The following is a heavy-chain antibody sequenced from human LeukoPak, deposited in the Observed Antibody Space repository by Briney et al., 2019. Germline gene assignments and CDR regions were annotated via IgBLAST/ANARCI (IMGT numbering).Heavy chain of an antibody. D-gene: IGHD2-21*02. CDR1: GYTFTSYG. Sequence: GASVNVSCKASGYTFTSYGISWVRQAPGQGLEWMGWISAYNGNTNYAQKLQGRVTMTTDTSTSTAYMELRSLRSDDTAVYYCASGLGGTGSDKTEPFDYWGQGTRVTVSS. CDR2: ISAYNGNT. J-gene: IGHJ4*02. V-gene: IGHV1-18*01. CDR3: ASGLGGTGSDKTEPFDY.